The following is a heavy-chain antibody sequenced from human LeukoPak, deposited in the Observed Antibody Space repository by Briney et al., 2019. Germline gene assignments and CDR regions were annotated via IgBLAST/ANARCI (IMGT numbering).Heavy chain of an antibody. J-gene: IGHJ4*02. V-gene: IGHV3-23*01. Sequence: GGSLRLSCAGSGFTFSSSGMSWVRQAPGQGLEWVSGITSGGNTYYADSVKGRFTVSRDNSRNTLFLQMNSLRAEDTALYYCAKAYDSSPAEYWGQGTLVTVSS. D-gene: IGHD3-22*01. CDR2: ITSGGNT. CDR1: GFTFSSSG. CDR3: AKAYDSSPAEY.